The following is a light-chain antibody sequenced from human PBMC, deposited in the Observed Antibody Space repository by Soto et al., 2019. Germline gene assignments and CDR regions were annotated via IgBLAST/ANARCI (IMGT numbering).Light chain of an antibody. Sequence: EIVLPQSPGTLSFSPGERATLSCRASQSVSSYLAWYQQKPGQAPRLLIYDASTTATGISARFSGSGSGTDFTLTISSLEPEDFADYYCQQRSNWPVTFGQGTKV. CDR2: DAS. V-gene: IGKV3-11*01. CDR1: QSVSSY. J-gene: IGKJ1*01. CDR3: QQRSNWPVT.